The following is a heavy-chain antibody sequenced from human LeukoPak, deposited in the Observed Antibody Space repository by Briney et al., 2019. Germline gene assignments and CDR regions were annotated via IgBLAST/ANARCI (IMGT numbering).Heavy chain of an antibody. Sequence: SETLSLTCTVSGGSISSSSYYWGWIRQPPGKGLEWIGSIYYSGSTYYNPSLKSRVTISVDTSKNQFSLKLSSVTAADTAVYYCASFENKGLLWFGEPSVGEPFDYWGQGTLVTVSS. CDR1: GGSISSSSYY. D-gene: IGHD3-10*01. CDR2: IYYSGST. J-gene: IGHJ4*02. V-gene: IGHV4-39*07. CDR3: ASFENKGLLWFGEPSVGEPFDY.